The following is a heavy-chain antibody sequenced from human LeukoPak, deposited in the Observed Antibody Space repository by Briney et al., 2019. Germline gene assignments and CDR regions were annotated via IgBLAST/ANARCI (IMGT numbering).Heavy chain of an antibody. CDR1: GGSISSSSYY. D-gene: IGHD4-23*01. J-gene: IGHJ4*02. CDR2: ISGSGGST. V-gene: IGHV3-23*01. Sequence: ETLSLTCTVSGGSISSSSYYWGWIRQPPGKGLEWVSAISGSGGSTYYADSVKGRFTISRDNSKNTLYLQMNSLRAEDTAVYYCAKEQEGDYGGTSLFDYWGQGTLVTVSS. CDR3: AKEQEGDYGGTSLFDY.